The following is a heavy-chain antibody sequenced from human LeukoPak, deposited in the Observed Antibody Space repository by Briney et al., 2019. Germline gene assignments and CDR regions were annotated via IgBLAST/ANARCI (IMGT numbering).Heavy chain of an antibody. CDR2: ISGSGGST. CDR3: AKVYDFWSGLYYFDY. CDR1: GFTFSSYA. Sequence: PGGSLRLSCAASGFTFSSYAMSWVRQAPGKGLEWVSAISGSGGSTYYADSVKGRFTISRDNSKNTLYVQMNSLRAEDTAVYYCAKVYDFWSGLYYFDYWGQGTLVTVSS. V-gene: IGHV3-23*01. J-gene: IGHJ4*02. D-gene: IGHD3-3*01.